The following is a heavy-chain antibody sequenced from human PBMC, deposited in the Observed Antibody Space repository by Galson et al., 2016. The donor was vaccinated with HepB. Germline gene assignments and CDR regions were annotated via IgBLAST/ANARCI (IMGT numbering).Heavy chain of an antibody. V-gene: IGHV2-5*01. Sequence: PALVKPTQTLTLTCTFSGFSLSTSEVGVGWIRQPPGKALEWLALIYWNDDKRYSPSLKNRLTITKDTSKNQVVLTMTNMDPVDTATYYCAHHYGWFDPWGQGTLVTVSS. D-gene: IGHD4-17*01. CDR1: GFSLSTSEVG. CDR2: IYWNDDK. CDR3: AHHYGWFDP. J-gene: IGHJ5*02.